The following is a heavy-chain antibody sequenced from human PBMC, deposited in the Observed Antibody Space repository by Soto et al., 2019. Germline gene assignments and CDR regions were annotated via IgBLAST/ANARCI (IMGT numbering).Heavy chain of an antibody. J-gene: IGHJ6*02. Sequence: QVQLVESGGGVVQPGRSLRLSCAASGFTFSSYAMHWVRQAPGKGLEWVAVISYDGSNEYYADSVKGRFTISRDNSKNTLYLQMNSLRAEDTAVYYCAREEIVVVPAALYYYYGMDVWGQGTTVTVSS. CDR3: AREEIVVVPAALYYYYGMDV. CDR2: ISYDGSNE. D-gene: IGHD2-2*01. CDR1: GFTFSSYA. V-gene: IGHV3-30-3*01.